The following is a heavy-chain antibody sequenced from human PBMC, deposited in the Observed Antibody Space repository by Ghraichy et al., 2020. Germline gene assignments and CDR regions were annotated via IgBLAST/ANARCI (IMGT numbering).Heavy chain of an antibody. D-gene: IGHD2-21*02. CDR2: ITSTGSYI. CDR1: GFTFSDSY. V-gene: IGHV3-11*06. Sequence: LSLTCAASGFTFSDSYMTWIRQAPGKGLEWLSYITSTGSYINYADSVKGRFTMSRDNAVNSLYLQMNSLRAEDTAVYYCATCDGGGGDCYPEYWGQGTLVTVSA. CDR3: ATCDGGGGDCYPEY. J-gene: IGHJ4*02.